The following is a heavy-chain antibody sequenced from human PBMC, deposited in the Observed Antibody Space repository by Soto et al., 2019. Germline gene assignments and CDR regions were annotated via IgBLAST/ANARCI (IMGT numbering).Heavy chain of an antibody. CDR2: ISGSGGST. Sequence: EVQLLESGGGLVQPGGSLRLSGAASGFTFSSYAMSWVREAPGKGLEWVSAISGSGGSTYYADSVKGRFTISRDNSKNTLYLQMNSLRAEDTAVYYCAKLGGYDFWSGRNWFDPWGQGTLVTVSS. V-gene: IGHV3-23*01. CDR3: AKLGGYDFWSGRNWFDP. CDR1: GFTFSSYA. D-gene: IGHD3-3*01. J-gene: IGHJ5*02.